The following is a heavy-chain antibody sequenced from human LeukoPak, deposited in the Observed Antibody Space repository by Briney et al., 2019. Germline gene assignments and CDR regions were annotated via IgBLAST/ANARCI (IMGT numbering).Heavy chain of an antibody. Sequence: SVKVSCKASGGTFSSYAISWVRQAPGQGLEWMGGIIPIFGTANYAQKFQGRVTITADKSTSTAYMELSSLRSEDTAVYYCASTIVRFRGNWFDPWGQGTLVTVSS. D-gene: IGHD3-9*01. J-gene: IGHJ5*02. CDR1: GGTFSSYA. V-gene: IGHV1-69*06. CDR3: ASTIVRFRGNWFDP. CDR2: IIPIFGTA.